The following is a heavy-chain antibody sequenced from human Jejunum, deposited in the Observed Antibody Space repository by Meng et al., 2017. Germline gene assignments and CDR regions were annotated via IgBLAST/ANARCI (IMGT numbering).Heavy chain of an antibody. V-gene: IGHV2-5*02. D-gene: IGHD3-16*01. CDR2: IYRDDEK. Sequence: QATFKDSWPTWAHTPHTPTLTCSFSGFSRTPGAGGVGWFCQPPGKGLELLAIIYRDDEKRFSPSLNSRLTITKDTSKSQVVLTMTNMDPVDTATYYCARGRVGTWWFDPWGQGALVTVSS. CDR1: GFSRTPGAGG. J-gene: IGHJ5*02. CDR3: ARGRVGTWWFDP.